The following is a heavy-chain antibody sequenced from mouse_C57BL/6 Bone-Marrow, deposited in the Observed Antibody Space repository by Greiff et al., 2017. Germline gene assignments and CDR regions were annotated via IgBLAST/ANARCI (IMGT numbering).Heavy chain of an antibody. V-gene: IGHV5-4*03. J-gene: IGHJ3*01. CDR1: GFTFSSSA. CDR3: ARPLYDYVVAWFAY. Sequence: EVMLVESGGGLVKPGGSLKLSCAASGFTFSSSAMSWVRQTPDKRMEWVATISDAGSYPNYPHNVKGRFTISRDNAKNNLYLQMSHLKSEDTAMYYYARPLYDYVVAWFAYWGQGTLVTVSA. D-gene: IGHD2-4*01. CDR2: ISDAGSYP.